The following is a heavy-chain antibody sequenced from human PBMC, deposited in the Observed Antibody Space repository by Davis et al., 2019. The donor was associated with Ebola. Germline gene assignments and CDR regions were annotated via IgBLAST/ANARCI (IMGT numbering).Heavy chain of an antibody. CDR3: AKGGRILVTTRDYFDY. J-gene: IGHJ4*02. V-gene: IGHV3-9*01. Sequence: SLKISCAASGFTFDDYAMHWVRQAPGKGLEWVSGISWNSGSIGYADSVKGRFTISRDNAKNSLYLQMNSLRAEDTALYYCAKGGRILVTTRDYFDYWGQGTLVTVSS. CDR2: ISWNSGSI. D-gene: IGHD4-17*01. CDR1: GFTFDDYA.